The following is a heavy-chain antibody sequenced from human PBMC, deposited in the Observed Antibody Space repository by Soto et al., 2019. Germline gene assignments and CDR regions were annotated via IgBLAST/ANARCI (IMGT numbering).Heavy chain of an antibody. D-gene: IGHD4-17*01. CDR2: IIPIFGTA. CDR1: GGSFSSYA. Sequence: GASVKVSCKASGGSFSSYASSWVRQAPGQGLEWMGGIIPIFGTANYAQKFQGRVTITADESTSTAYMELSSLRSEDTAVYYCARDPDGYFDYWGQGTLVTVSS. V-gene: IGHV1-69*13. CDR3: ARDPDGYFDY. J-gene: IGHJ4*02.